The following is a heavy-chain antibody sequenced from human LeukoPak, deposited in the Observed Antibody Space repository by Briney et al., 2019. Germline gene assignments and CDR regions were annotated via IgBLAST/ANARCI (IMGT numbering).Heavy chain of an antibody. CDR1: GGSISSGSYY. CDR3: ARALSAEETRYRANGFGY. D-gene: IGHD1-14*01. J-gene: IGHJ4*02. CDR2: IYTSGST. Sequence: SETLSLTCTVSGGSISSGSYYWSWIRQPAGKGLEWIGRIYTSGSTNYNPSLKSRITISVDTSKNQFSLKLSSVTAADTAVYYCARALSAEETRYRANGFGYWGQGTLVTVSS. V-gene: IGHV4-61*02.